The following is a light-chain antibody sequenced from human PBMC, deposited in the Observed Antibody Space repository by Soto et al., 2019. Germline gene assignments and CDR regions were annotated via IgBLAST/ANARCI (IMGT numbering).Light chain of an antibody. CDR2: DAS. Sequence: IQMTQSPSTLSASVGDRVTLTCRASQSINAWLAWYQQKPGKAPKLLIYDASSLQSGVPSRFSGSGSGTEFTLTISGLQPDDFATYYCQHYNIYSPWTFGQGTRWIS. CDR1: QSINAW. V-gene: IGKV1-5*01. J-gene: IGKJ1*01. CDR3: QHYNIYSPWT.